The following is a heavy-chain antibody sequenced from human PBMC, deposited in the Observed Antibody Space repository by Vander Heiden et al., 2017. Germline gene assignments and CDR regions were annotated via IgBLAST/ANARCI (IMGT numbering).Heavy chain of an antibody. Sequence: QVQLVQSGAEVKKPGASVKVSCKPSGYTFTGYYIHWVRQAPGQGLEWMGWINPNSGGTNYAQQLQGRVTMTRDTSISTAYMELSRLTSDDTAVYFCARGGPYCGGDCYPDYWGQGTLVTVSS. D-gene: IGHD2-21*02. CDR2: INPNSGGT. CDR1: GYTFTGYY. J-gene: IGHJ4*02. V-gene: IGHV1-2*02. CDR3: ARGGPYCGGDCYPDY.